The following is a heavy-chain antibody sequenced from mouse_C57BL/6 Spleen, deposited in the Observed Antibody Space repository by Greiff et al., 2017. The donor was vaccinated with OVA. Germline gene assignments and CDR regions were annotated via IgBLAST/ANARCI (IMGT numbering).Heavy chain of an antibody. CDR1: GYTFTSYW. V-gene: IGHV1-50*01. CDR3: ARGEGRDGSWCDD. D-gene: IGHD3-3*01. CDR2: IDPSDGYT. J-gene: IGHJ3*01. Sequence: QVQLQQPGAELVKPGASVKLSCKASGYTFTSYWMQWVKQRPGQGLEWIGEIDPSDGYTNYNQKFKGKATLTVDTSSSTAYMQLSSLTSEDSAVYSCARGEGRDGSWCDDWGKGTLVTVSA.